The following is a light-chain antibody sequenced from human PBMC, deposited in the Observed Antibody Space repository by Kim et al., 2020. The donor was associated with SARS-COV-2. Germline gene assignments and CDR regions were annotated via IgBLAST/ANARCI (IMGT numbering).Light chain of an antibody. CDR2: QDS. V-gene: IGLV3-1*01. Sequence: SYELTQPPSVSVSPGQTASITCSGDNLGNKYACWYQQKPGQSPVLVIYQDSKRPSGIPERFSGSNSGNTATLTISGTQAMVEADSYRQAWDSSTAVFGGG. CDR3: QAWDSSTAV. J-gene: IGLJ2*01. CDR1: NLGNKY.